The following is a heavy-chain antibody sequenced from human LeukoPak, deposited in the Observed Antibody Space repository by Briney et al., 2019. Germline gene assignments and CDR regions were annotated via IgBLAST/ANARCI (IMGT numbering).Heavy chain of an antibody. J-gene: IGHJ4*02. D-gene: IGHD2-2*01. V-gene: IGHV3-20*04. CDR1: GFTFDDYG. CDR3: ARHPLGCSSTSCSHFDY. CDR2: INWNGGST. Sequence: PWTPLRLSCAASGFTFDDYGTCWVRKAPGTGLEWVSGINWNGGSTGYADSLKGRFTISRDHAKNSLYLQTNILRAEDTALHYCARHPLGCSSTSCSHFDYWGQGTLVTVSS.